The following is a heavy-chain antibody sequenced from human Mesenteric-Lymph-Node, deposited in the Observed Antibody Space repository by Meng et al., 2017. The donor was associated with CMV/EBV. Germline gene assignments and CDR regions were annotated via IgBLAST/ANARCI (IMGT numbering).Heavy chain of an antibody. CDR1: GFTFSSYA. D-gene: IGHD2-21*01. CDR2: ISGSGGST. Sequence: GGSLRLSCAASGFTFSSYAMSWVRQAPGKGLEWVSAISGSGGSTYYADSVKGRFTISRDNSKNTLYLQMNSLRAEDTAVYYCARVTYCGGDCYPYYYYGMDVWGQGTTVTVSS. V-gene: IGHV3-23*01. J-gene: IGHJ6*02. CDR3: ARVTYCGGDCYPYYYYGMDV.